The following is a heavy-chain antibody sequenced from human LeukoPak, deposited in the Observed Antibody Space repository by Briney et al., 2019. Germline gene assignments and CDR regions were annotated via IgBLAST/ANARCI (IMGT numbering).Heavy chain of an antibody. CDR2: ISYDGSNK. CDR1: GFTFSSYG. J-gene: IGHJ6*02. V-gene: IGHV3-30*18. D-gene: IGHD3-3*01. Sequence: GGSLRLSCAASGFTFSSYGMHWVRQAPGKGLEWVAVISYDGSNKYYADSVKGRFTISRDNSKNTLYLQMNSLRAEDTAVYYCAKDQVGYDFWSGYYTYYYYGMDVWGQGTTVTVSS. CDR3: AKDQVGYDFWSGYYTYYYYGMDV.